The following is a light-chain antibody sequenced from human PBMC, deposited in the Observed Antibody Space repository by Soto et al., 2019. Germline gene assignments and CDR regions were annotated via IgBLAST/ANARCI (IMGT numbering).Light chain of an antibody. CDR2: AAS. CDR1: QSISSY. J-gene: IGKJ1*01. CDR3: QQSYSTPRT. V-gene: IGKV1-39*01. Sequence: DIQMTQSPSSLSASVGDRVTITCRASQSISSYLNWYQQKPGKAPKLLIYAASSLQSGVPSRFSGSGYGTDFTLTISSPQPEDFATYYCQQSYSTPRTFGQGTKVDI.